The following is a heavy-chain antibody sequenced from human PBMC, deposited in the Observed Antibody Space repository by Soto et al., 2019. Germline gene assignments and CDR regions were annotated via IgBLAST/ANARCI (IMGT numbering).Heavy chain of an antibody. Sequence: SETLSLTCAVSGYSITNVNWWAWIRQPPGKGLEWIGYIFHSGTTHYNPSLKSRVTISVDTSKNQFSLKLSSVTAADTAVYYCARESYRTRLYYFDYWGQGTLVTVSS. CDR1: GYSITNVNW. CDR2: IFHSGTT. CDR3: ARESYRTRLYYFDY. V-gene: IGHV4-28*03. J-gene: IGHJ4*02. D-gene: IGHD1-26*01.